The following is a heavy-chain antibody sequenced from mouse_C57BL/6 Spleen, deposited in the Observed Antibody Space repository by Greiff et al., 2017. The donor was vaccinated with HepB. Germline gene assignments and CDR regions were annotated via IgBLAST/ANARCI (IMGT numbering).Heavy chain of an antibody. D-gene: IGHD1-1*01. CDR2: ISDGGSYT. Sequence: EVMLVESGGGLVKPGGSLKLSCAASGFTFSSYAMSWVRQTPEKRLEWVATISDGGSYTYYPDNVKGRFTISRDNAKNNLYLQMSHLKSEDTAMYYCARLYYGSSYYCDYWGQGTTLTVSS. V-gene: IGHV5-4*03. CDR1: GFTFSSYA. CDR3: ARLYYGSSYYCDY. J-gene: IGHJ2*01.